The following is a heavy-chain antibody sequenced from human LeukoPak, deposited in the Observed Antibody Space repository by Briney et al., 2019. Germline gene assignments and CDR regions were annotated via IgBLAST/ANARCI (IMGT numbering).Heavy chain of an antibody. CDR1: GYTFTSYA. CDR2: INTNTGNP. V-gene: IGHV7-4-1*02. CDR3: AREIRGPADDAFDI. J-gene: IGHJ3*02. Sequence: GASVNVSCKASGYTFTSYAMNWVRQAPGQGLEWMGWINTNTGNPTYAQGFTGRFVFSLDTSVSTAYLQISSLKAEDTAVYYCAREIRGPADDAFDIWGQGTMVTVSS.